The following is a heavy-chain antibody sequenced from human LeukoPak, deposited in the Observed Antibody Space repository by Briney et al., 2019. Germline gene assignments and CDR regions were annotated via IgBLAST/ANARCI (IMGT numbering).Heavy chain of an antibody. J-gene: IGHJ4*02. V-gene: IGHV3-23*01. D-gene: IGHD1-26*01. CDR3: AKRLPNKSFYDY. Sequence: GGSLRLSCATSGFTFSTYGMSWVRQAPGKGLEWVSAITDSGDDTYFADSVKGRFTVSRDNSKNTLYLQMTSLRAEDTAVYYCAKRLPNKSFYDYRGRGTLVTVSS. CDR2: ITDSGDDT. CDR1: GFTFSTYG.